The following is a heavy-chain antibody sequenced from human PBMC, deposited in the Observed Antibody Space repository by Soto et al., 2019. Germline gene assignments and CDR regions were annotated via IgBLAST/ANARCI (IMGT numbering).Heavy chain of an antibody. CDR2: ISGGGGNT. V-gene: IGHV3-23*01. CDR1: GFTFSSYA. D-gene: IGHD3-9*01. J-gene: IGHJ4*02. Sequence: EVQLLESGGGLGQPGGSLRLSCVASGFTFSSYAMNWVRQAPGKGLEWVSGISGGGGNTFYADSVKGRFTISRDNSKNTLLLQMSSLRAADTAVYYCAKDRDKDYDILIGYSSPDYWGQGTLVTVSS. CDR3: AKDRDKDYDILIGYSSPDY.